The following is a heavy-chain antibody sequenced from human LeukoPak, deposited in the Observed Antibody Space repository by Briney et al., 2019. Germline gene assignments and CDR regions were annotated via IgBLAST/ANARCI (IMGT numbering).Heavy chain of an antibody. CDR3: AKNRGSAGWSDY. V-gene: IGHV3-23*01. J-gene: IGHJ4*02. CDR2: ISGSGSTT. CDR1: GFTFSSYA. D-gene: IGHD6-19*01. Sequence: GGSLRLSCAASGFTFSSYAMSWVRQAPGKGLEGVSSISGSGSTTYDADSVKARFTISRDNSKNTMDLQMTSMRADDTAVYYCAKNRGSAGWSDYWGQGTLVTVSS.